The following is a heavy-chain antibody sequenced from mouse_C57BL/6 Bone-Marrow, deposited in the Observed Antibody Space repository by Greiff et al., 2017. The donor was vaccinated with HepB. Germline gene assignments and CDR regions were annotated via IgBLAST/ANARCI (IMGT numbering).Heavy chain of an antibody. Sequence: EVKVVESGGGLVKPGGSLKLSCAASGFTFSDYGMHWVRQAPEKGLEWVAYISSGSSTIYYADTVKGRFTISRDNAKNTLFLQMTSLRSEDTAMYYCARNSNHYFDYWGQGTTLTVSS. V-gene: IGHV5-17*01. J-gene: IGHJ2*01. CDR3: ARNSNHYFDY. CDR1: GFTFSDYG. CDR2: ISSGSSTI. D-gene: IGHD2-5*01.